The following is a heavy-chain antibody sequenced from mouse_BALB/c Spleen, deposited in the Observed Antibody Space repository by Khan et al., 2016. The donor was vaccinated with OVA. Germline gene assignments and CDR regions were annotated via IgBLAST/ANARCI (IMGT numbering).Heavy chain of an antibody. J-gene: IGHJ4*01. CDR3: ASAYYGNDSYAMDY. D-gene: IGHD2-9*01. CDR2: ISSGGGYS. V-gene: IGHV5-6*01. CDR1: GFNFRSYG. Sequence: EVELVESGGDLVKPGGSLKVSCAASGFNFRSYGMSRVRQTPDKRQERVATISSGGGYSYFPDSEKGGFTISMDHAKTTLYLQMTSLKSEDTAMYYCASAYYGNDSYAMDYWCQGTSVTVSS.